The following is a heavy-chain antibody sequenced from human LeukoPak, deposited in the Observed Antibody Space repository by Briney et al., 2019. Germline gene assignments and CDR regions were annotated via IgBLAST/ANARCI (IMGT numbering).Heavy chain of an antibody. J-gene: IGHJ2*01. CDR3: AKSIISSWTFGYFDL. CDR2: ISWNSGSI. CDR1: GFTFDDYA. Sequence: PGGSLRLSCAASGFTFDDYAMHWVRQAPGKGLEWVSGISWNSGSIGYADSVKGRFTISRDNAKNSLYLQMNSLRAEDTALYYCAKSIISSWTFGYFDLWGRGTLVTVSS. D-gene: IGHD6-13*01. V-gene: IGHV3-9*01.